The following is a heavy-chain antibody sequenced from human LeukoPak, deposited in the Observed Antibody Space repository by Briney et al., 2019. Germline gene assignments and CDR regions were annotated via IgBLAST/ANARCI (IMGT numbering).Heavy chain of an antibody. J-gene: IGHJ4*02. CDR1: GFTFSNHA. CDR2: ISGSGRTT. V-gene: IGHV3-23*01. Sequence: GGSLRLSCAASGFTFSNHAMSWVRQAPGKGLQWVSVISGSGRTTEYADSVKGRFTIPRDNSKNMVSLHMNSLRVEDTAIYYCAKNVVVKRYFDYWGQGTLVTISS. CDR3: AKNVVVKRYFDY. D-gene: IGHD2-21*01.